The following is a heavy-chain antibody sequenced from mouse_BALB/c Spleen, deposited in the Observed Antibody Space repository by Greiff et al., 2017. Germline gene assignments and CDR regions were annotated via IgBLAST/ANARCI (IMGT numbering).Heavy chain of an antibody. CDR1: GFSLTSYG. Sequence: QVQLQQSGPSLVQPSQSLSITCTVSGFSLTSYGVHWVRQSPGKGLEWLGVIWRGGSTDYNAAFMSRLSITKDNSKSQVFFKMNSLQADDTAIYYCAIYDGYYLYAMDYWGQGTSVTVSS. D-gene: IGHD2-3*01. J-gene: IGHJ4*01. V-gene: IGHV2-5-1*01. CDR3: AIYDGYYLYAMDY. CDR2: IWRGGST.